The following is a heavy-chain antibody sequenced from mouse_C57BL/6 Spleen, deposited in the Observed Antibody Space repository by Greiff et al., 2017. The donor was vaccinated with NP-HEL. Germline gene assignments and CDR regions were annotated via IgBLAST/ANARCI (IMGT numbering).Heavy chain of an antibody. J-gene: IGHJ2*01. D-gene: IGHD2-3*01. CDR1: GYAFSSSW. CDR2: IYPGDGDT. V-gene: IGHV1-82*01. CDR3: ALIYDGLYYFDY. Sequence: QVQLQQSGPELVKPGASVKISCKASGYAFSSSWMNWVKQRPGKGLEWIGRIYPGDGDTNYNGKFKGKATLTTDKSSSTAYMQLSSLTSEDSAVYFCALIYDGLYYFDYWGQGTTLTVSS.